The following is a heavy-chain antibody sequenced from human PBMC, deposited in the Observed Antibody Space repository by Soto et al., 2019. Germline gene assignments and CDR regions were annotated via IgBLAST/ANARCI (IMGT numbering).Heavy chain of an antibody. D-gene: IGHD2-15*01. V-gene: IGHV5-51*01. CDR1: GYRFTNYW. J-gene: IGHJ6*02. Sequence: GESLKISCENSGYRFTNYWIAWVRQMPGKGLEWMGIIYPGDSDSRYSPSFQGQVTISADKSFSTAYLQWSSLKASDTAIYYCARLVGATHGMDVWGQGNTVTVSS. CDR3: ARLVGATHGMDV. CDR2: IYPGDSDS.